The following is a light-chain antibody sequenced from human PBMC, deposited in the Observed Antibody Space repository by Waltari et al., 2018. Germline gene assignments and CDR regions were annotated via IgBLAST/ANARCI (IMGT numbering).Light chain of an antibody. J-gene: IGLJ2*01. Sequence: QSALTQPASLLAFLGQPSTFSCPGPTSDVGGYDHFPWYQQHPGKAPKLMIYDVRHRPSGVSSRFSGSKSGNTASLTISGLQAEDEADYYCSSYTSSSTHVLFGGGTKLTVL. V-gene: IGLV2-14*03. CDR3: SSYTSSSTHVL. CDR2: DVR. CDR1: TSDVGGYDH.